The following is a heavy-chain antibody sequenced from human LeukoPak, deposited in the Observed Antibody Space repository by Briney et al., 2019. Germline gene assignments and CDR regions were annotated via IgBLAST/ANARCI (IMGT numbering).Heavy chain of an antibody. Sequence: SETLSLTCTVSGGSISSYYWSWIRQPAGKGLEWIGRIYTSGSTNYNPSLKSRVTMSVDTSKNQVSLKVNSVTAADTAVYYCARESYSSSYLFDFWGQGTLVTVSS. J-gene: IGHJ4*02. CDR1: GGSISSYY. CDR3: ARESYSSSYLFDF. D-gene: IGHD6-6*01. V-gene: IGHV4-4*07. CDR2: IYTSGST.